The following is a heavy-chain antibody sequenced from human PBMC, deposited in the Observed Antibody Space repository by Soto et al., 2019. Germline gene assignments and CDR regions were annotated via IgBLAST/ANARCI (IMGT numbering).Heavy chain of an antibody. V-gene: IGHV4-34*01. CDR1: GWSLSGHY. CDR2: INHSGVT. Sequence: SETLSLTCAVYGWSLSGHYWNWIRQPPGKGLEWIGEINHSGVTKYSPSLKSRVTMSVDMSKNQFSLNLRSVTAADTAVYYCARFNTGSYYEAFDIWGQGTMVTVSS. D-gene: IGHD1-26*01. J-gene: IGHJ3*02. CDR3: ARFNTGSYYEAFDI.